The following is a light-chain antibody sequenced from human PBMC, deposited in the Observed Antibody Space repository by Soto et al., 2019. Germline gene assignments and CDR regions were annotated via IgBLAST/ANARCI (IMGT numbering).Light chain of an antibody. Sequence: QSLLTPPPSVSGAPGQRVTISCTGSSSNIGAGYDVHWYQQLPGTAPKLLIYGNSNRPSGVPDRFSGSKSGTSASLAITGLQAEDEADYYCQSYDSSLSGVVFGTGTKLTVL. J-gene: IGLJ1*01. CDR1: SSNIGAGYD. CDR2: GNS. V-gene: IGLV1-40*01. CDR3: QSYDSSLSGVV.